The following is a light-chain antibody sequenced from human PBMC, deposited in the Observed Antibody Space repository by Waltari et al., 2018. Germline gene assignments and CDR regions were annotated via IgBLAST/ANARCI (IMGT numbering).Light chain of an antibody. J-gene: IGKJ1*01. CDR3: LQDDDLPRT. CDR2: TAS. CDR1: QGIRND. Sequence: QMTQPPCSLSSAVGSRVLITCRASQGIRNDLGWYQQKPGKAPNLLIYTASTLQSGVPSRFSGSGSGTDFTLTISSLQPEDFATYYCLQDDDLPRTFGQGTRVEIK. V-gene: IGKV1-6*01.